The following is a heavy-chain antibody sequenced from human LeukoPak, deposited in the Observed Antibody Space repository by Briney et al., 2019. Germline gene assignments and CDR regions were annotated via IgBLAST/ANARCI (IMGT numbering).Heavy chain of an antibody. CDR1: GYSFTSYR. Sequence: GESLKISCKGSGYSFTSYRIGWVRQMPGKGLEWMGIIYPGDSDTRYSPSFQGQVTISADKSISTAYLQWSSLKASDTAMYYCARHKKFRGASMVRGVAEWGGDYWGQGTLVTVSS. D-gene: IGHD3-10*01. CDR3: ARHKKFRGASMVRGVAEWGGDY. J-gene: IGHJ4*02. CDR2: IYPGDSDT. V-gene: IGHV5-51*01.